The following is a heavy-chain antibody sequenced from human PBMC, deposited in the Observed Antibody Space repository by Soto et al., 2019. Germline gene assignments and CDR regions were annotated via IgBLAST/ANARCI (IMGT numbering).Heavy chain of an antibody. V-gene: IGHV4-59*01. D-gene: IGHD3-10*01. CDR2: IYYSGST. CDR1: GGSISSYY. CDR3: ARLFYGSGSYYNAWFDP. J-gene: IGHJ5*02. Sequence: PSETLSLTCTVSGGSISSYYWSWIRQPPGKGLEWIGYIYYSGSTNYNPSLKSRVTISVDTSKNQFSLKLSSVTAADTAVYYCARLFYGSGSYYNAWFDPWGQGTLVTVSS.